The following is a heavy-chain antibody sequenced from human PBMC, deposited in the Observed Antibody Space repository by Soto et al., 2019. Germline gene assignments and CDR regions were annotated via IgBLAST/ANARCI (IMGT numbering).Heavy chain of an antibody. Sequence: GASVKVSCKSSGFTFTSYGISWARRVSGEGLAWMGWISAYNGNTNYAQKLQGRVTMTTDTSTSTAYMEPRSLRSDDTAVYYRARDIVLMVYAINYYYHGMDVWGKGITVTAS. V-gene: IGHV1-18*01. CDR3: ARDIVLMVYAINYYYHGMDV. CDR2: ISAYNGNT. D-gene: IGHD2-8*01. J-gene: IGHJ6*04. CDR1: GFTFTSYG.